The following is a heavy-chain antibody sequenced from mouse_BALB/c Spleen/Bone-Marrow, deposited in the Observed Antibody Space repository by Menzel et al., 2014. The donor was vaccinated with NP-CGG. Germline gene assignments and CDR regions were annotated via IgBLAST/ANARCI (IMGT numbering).Heavy chain of an antibody. V-gene: IGHV5-6-4*01. CDR1: GFTFSSYT. Sequence: EVQGVESGGGLVKPGGSLKLSCAASGFTFSSYTMSWVRQTPGKRLEWVATISTGGSYTDYPDSVKGRFTISRDNAKNTLYLQMSSLKSEDTAMYYCTRDQRYGNYIYAMDYWGQGTSVTVSS. CDR3: TRDQRYGNYIYAMDY. J-gene: IGHJ4*01. CDR2: ISTGGSYT. D-gene: IGHD2-10*02.